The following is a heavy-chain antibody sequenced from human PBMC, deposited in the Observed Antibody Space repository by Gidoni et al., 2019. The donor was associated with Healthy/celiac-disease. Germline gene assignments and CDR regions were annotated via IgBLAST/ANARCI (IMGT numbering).Heavy chain of an antibody. V-gene: IGHV4-59*01. Sequence: QVQLQESGPGLVKPSATLSLTCTVSGGSISSYYWSWIRQPPGKGLEWIGYIYYSGSTNYNHSFKSRVTISVDTSKNQFSLKLSSVTAADTAVYYCARDPYSSGWRTFDYWGQGTLVTVSS. J-gene: IGHJ4*02. CDR3: ARDPYSSGWRTFDY. D-gene: IGHD6-19*01. CDR2: IYYSGST. CDR1: GGSISSYY.